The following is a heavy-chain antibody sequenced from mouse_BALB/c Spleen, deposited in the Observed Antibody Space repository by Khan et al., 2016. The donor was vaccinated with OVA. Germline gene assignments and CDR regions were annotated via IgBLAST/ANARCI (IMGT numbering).Heavy chain of an antibody. CDR2: ISSGGSYT. J-gene: IGHJ2*01. Sequence: EVELVESGGGLVKPGGSLKLSCAASGFAFSSYDMSWVRQTPEKRLEWVATISSGGSYTYYPDSVKGRFTISRHNARNTLYLQMSSLRSEDTALYYCARHHYGNYYFDYWGQGTTLTVSS. V-gene: IGHV5-9*02. CDR3: ARHHYGNYYFDY. D-gene: IGHD2-1*01. CDR1: GFAFSSYD.